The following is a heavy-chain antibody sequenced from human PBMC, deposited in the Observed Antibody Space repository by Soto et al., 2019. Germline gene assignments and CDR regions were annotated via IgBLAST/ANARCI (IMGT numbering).Heavy chain of an antibody. CDR2: IYYRGST. CDR1: GGSISSYY. D-gene: IGHD4-17*01. CDR3: ARRYGPGFDY. J-gene: IGHJ4*02. Sequence: QVQLQESGPGLVKPSETLSLTCTVSGGSISSYYWSWIRQPPGKGLEWIGYIYYRGSTNYNPSLKRRVTMSVDTSKNQFSLKLSSVTAADPAVYYCARRYGPGFDYWGQGTLVTVSS. V-gene: IGHV4-59*08.